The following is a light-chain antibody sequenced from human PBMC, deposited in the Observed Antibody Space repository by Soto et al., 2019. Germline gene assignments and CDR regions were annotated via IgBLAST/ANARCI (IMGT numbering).Light chain of an antibody. CDR1: QSINSW. CDR2: KAS. Sequence: DIQMTQSPSTLSASVGDRVIITCRASQSINSWLAWYQQRPGKVPRLLIYKASNLESGVPSRFSGSGSGTEFTLTINSLQPDDSATYFCQQYNNYWTFGQGTKVEI. V-gene: IGKV1-5*03. CDR3: QQYNNYWT. J-gene: IGKJ1*01.